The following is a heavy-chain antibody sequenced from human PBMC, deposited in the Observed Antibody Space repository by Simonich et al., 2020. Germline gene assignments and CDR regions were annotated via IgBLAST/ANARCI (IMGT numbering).Heavy chain of an antibody. Sequence: QVQLQESGPGLVKPSETLSLTCTVSGGSISSYYWSWIRQPPGKGQEWIGYIYYSGSTNYNPSLKSRVTISGDTSKNQFSLKLSSVTAADTAVYYCARHDRWLQFYFDYWGQGTLVTVSS. CDR3: ARHDRWLQFYFDY. D-gene: IGHD5-12*01. CDR1: GGSISSYY. J-gene: IGHJ4*02. V-gene: IGHV4-59*08. CDR2: IYYSGST.